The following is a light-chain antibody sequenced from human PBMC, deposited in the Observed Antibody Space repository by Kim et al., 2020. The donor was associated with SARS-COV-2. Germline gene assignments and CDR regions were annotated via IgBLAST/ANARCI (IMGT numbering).Light chain of an antibody. Sequence: EIVLTQSPGTLSLSPGERATLPCRASQSVSSNYLAWHQQKPGQAPRLLIYGASSRATGIPDRVSGSGSGTDFTLTISRLEPEDFAGYYCQQYSSATRTFGLGTKVDIK. J-gene: IGKJ1*01. V-gene: IGKV3-20*01. CDR2: GAS. CDR3: QQYSSATRT. CDR1: QSVSSNY.